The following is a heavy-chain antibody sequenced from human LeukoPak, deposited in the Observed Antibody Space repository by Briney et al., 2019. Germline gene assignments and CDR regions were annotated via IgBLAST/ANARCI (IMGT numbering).Heavy chain of an antibody. Sequence: SETLSLTCTVSGGSISSSSYYWGWIRQPPGKGLEWIGSIYYSGSTYYNPSLKSRVTISVDTSKNQFSLKLSSVTAADTAVYYCARLANYYGSGRAYYYGMDVWGQGTTVTVSS. V-gene: IGHV4-39*01. CDR2: IYYSGST. CDR1: GGSISSSSYY. J-gene: IGHJ6*02. CDR3: ARLANYYGSGRAYYYGMDV. D-gene: IGHD3-10*01.